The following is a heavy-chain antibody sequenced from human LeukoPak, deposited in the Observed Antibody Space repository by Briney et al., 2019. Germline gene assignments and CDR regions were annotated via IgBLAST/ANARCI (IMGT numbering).Heavy chain of an antibody. V-gene: IGHV4-39*07. CDR1: GGSISSSSYY. Sequence: SETLSLTCTVSGGSISSSSYYWGWIRQPPGKGLEWIGSLYYSGSTYYNPSLKSRVTISVDTSKNQFSLKLNSVTAADTAVYYCARDEYQLLGGYYYGMDVWGQGTTVTVSS. CDR3: ARDEYQLLGGYYYGMDV. D-gene: IGHD2-2*01. CDR2: LYYSGST. J-gene: IGHJ6*02.